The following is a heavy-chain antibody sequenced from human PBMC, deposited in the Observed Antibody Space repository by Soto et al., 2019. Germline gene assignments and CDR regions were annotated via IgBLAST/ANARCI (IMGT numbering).Heavy chain of an antibody. D-gene: IGHD5-18*01. CDR1: GGSISTYY. CDR2: ISDSGEA. Sequence: SETLSLTCGVSGGSISTYYWSWIRQAPGKGLEWIGYISDSGEAYYNPSLKSRVTISIDTSERRFSLELSSVTASDTAVYYCARSAYNSYGGNSFDNWGQGTLVTVSS. J-gene: IGHJ4*02. V-gene: IGHV4-59*08. CDR3: ARSAYNSYGGNSFDN.